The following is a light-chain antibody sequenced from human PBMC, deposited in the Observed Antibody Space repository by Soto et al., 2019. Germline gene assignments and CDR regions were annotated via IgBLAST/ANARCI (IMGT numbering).Light chain of an antibody. J-gene: IGKJ5*01. CDR2: GAS. CDR1: HSVSIN. Sequence: ETVMTPSPATLSVSPVEVATIYFIASHSVSINLVWYQHTPGQAPRLLIYGASTRATDIPARFSGSGSGTDFTLTISRLEPEDFAEYYCQQYGSSLITVGQGTRLE. V-gene: IGKV3-15*01. CDR3: QQYGSSLIT.